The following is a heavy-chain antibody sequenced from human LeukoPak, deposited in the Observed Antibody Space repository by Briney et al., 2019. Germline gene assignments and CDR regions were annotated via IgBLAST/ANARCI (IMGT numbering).Heavy chain of an antibody. V-gene: IGHV1-69*06. Sequence: ASVKVSCKASGGTFSSYAINWVRQAPGQGLEWMGGIIPIFGTANYAQKFQGRVTITADKSTSTAYMELSSLRSEDTAVYYCARGESSSWPYYYYYYMDVWGKGTTVTVSS. CDR2: IIPIFGTA. J-gene: IGHJ6*03. CDR3: ARGESSSWPYYYYYYMDV. CDR1: GGTFSSYA. D-gene: IGHD6-13*01.